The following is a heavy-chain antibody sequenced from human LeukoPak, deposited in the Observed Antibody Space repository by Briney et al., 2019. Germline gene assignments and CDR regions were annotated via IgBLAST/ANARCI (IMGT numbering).Heavy chain of an antibody. CDR1: GGSFSGYY. Sequence: SETLSLTCAVSGGSFSGYYWSWIRQPPGKGLEWIGEINHSGSTNYNPSLKSRVTISVDTSKNQFSLKLSSVTAADTAVYYCARDHPLLWFGEPQKNKYDYWGQGTLVTVSS. J-gene: IGHJ4*02. D-gene: IGHD3-10*01. CDR3: ARDHPLLWFGEPQKNKYDY. CDR2: INHSGST. V-gene: IGHV4-34*01.